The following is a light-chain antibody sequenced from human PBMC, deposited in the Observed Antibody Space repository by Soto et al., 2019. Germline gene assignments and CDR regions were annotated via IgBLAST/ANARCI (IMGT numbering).Light chain of an antibody. CDR3: TKYNSAPPT. CDR1: QGISNY. Sequence: DIQMTQSPSSLSASVGDRVTITCRASQGISNYLAWYQQKPGKVPKLLIYAASTLQSGVPSRFSGSGSGTDFTLNISSLQPEDGATYSCTKYNSAPPTFGQGTRLEIK. J-gene: IGKJ5*01. V-gene: IGKV1-27*01. CDR2: AAS.